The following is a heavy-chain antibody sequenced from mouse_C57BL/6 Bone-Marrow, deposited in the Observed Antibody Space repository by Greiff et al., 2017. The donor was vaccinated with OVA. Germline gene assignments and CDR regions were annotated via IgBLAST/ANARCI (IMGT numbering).Heavy chain of an antibody. V-gene: IGHV5-17*01. J-gene: IGHJ2*01. D-gene: IGHD1-1*01. CDR1: GFTFSDYG. CDR3: ASSPFYYGPYYFDY. CDR2: ISSGSSTI. Sequence: EVQRVESGGGLVKPGGSLKLSCAASGFTFSDYGMHWVRQAPEKGLEWVAYISSGSSTIYYADTVKGRFTISRDNAKNTLFLQMTSLRSEDTAMYYCASSPFYYGPYYFDYWGQGTTLTVSS.